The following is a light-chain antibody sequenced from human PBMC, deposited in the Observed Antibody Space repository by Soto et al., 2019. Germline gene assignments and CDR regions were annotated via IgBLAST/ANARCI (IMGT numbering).Light chain of an antibody. CDR2: EVN. J-gene: IGLJ3*02. CDR3: SSYAGIHYLVG. Sequence: QSVLTQPPSASGSPGQSVTISCTGTSSDIGGYNFVSWYQQHPGKAPKLIIYEVNKRPSGVPDRFSGSKSGNTASLTVSGLQADDEGDYYCSSYAGIHYLVGLGGGTKLTVL. V-gene: IGLV2-8*01. CDR1: SSDIGGYNF.